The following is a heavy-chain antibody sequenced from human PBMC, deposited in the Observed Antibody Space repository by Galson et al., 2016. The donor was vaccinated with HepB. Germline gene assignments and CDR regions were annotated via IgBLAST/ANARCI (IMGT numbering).Heavy chain of an antibody. Sequence: LSLTCAVYGGSFSGYYWSWIRQSPGKGLEWIGEINHRGSTNYNPSLKSRLTISVDKSKNQISLKLSFVTAADTAVYYCARGEFRLVRLRVFDIWGQGTMVTVSS. D-gene: IGHD3-16*01. CDR2: INHRGST. V-gene: IGHV4-34*01. J-gene: IGHJ3*02. CDR1: GGSFSGYY. CDR3: ARGEFRLVRLRVFDI.